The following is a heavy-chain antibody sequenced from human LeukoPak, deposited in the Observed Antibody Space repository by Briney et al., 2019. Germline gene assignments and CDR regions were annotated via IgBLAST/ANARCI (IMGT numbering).Heavy chain of an antibody. CDR1: GGTFSSYA. CDR3: ARSGEGITMVRGVFPPEYYFDY. CDR2: IIPIFGTA. D-gene: IGHD3-10*01. V-gene: IGHV1-69*05. Sequence: GASVKVSCKASGGTFSSYAISWVRQAPGQGLEWMGGIIPIFGTANYAQKFQGRVTITTDESTSTAYMELSSLRSEDTAVYYCARSGEGITMVRGVFPPEYYFDYWGQGTLVTVSS. J-gene: IGHJ4*02.